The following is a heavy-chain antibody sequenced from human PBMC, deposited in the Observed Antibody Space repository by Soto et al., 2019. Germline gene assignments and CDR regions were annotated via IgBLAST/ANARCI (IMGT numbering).Heavy chain of an antibody. CDR1: GFIFSDYY. CDR2: ISSRGDII. J-gene: IGHJ4*02. D-gene: IGHD3-22*01. Sequence: GGSLRLSCAVSGFIFSDYYMSWIRQAPGKGLEWVSYISSRGDIIYYADSVKGRFTISRDNAKNSLYLQMNSLRAEDTAVYYCARALGYYDSSGYFDYWGQGTLVTVSS. V-gene: IGHV3-11*01. CDR3: ARALGYYDSSGYFDY.